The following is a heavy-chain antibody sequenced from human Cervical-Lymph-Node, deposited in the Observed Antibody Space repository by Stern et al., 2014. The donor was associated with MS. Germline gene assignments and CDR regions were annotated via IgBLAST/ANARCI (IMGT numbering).Heavy chain of an antibody. CDR1: GFTFRSYA. D-gene: IGHD1/OR15-1a*01. Sequence: QVQLMQSGGGVVQPGRSLRLSCAASGFTFRSYAMHWVRQAPGKGLEWVAIIWFDGSYRYYAESVKGRFTISRHNSESTLFLHMNSLTAEDSAVYYCARGTPEGHDEQGFDYWGQGTRVTVSS. V-gene: IGHV3-33*01. CDR2: IWFDGSYR. J-gene: IGHJ4*02. CDR3: ARGTPEGHDEQGFDY.